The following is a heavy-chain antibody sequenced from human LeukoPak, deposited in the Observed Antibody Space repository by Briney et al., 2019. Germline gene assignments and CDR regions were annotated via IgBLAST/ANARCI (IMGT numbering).Heavy chain of an antibody. CDR2: ITWNSDGR. CDR1: GFSFGDDA. V-gene: IGHV3-9*01. Sequence: PGGSLRLSCSASGFSFGDDAMHWVRQAPGRDLEWVSGITWNSDGRAYADSVRGRFTISRDNAKNSLYLQMNSLRDEDTAFYYCARRSGWFAFDIWGQGTMVTVSS. J-gene: IGHJ3*02. D-gene: IGHD3-3*01. CDR3: ARRSGWFAFDI.